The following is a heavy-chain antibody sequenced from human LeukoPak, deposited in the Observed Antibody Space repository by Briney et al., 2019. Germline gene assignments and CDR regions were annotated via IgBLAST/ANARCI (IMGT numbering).Heavy chain of an antibody. Sequence: GGSLRLSCAASGFTFSSYAMHWVRQAPGKGLEYVSAISSNGGSTYYANSVKGRFTISRDNSKNTLYLQMGSLRAEDMAVYYCARDQRPLRSVGVFYYYYMDVWGKGTTVTVSS. V-gene: IGHV3-64*01. CDR3: ARDQRPLRSVGVFYYYYMDV. CDR1: GFTFSSYA. J-gene: IGHJ6*03. D-gene: IGHD2-15*01. CDR2: ISSNGGST.